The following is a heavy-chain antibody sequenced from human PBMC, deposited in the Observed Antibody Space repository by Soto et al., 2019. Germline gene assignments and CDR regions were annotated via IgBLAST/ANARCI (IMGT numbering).Heavy chain of an antibody. CDR3: ARDQYYYGSGIYFYYYYAMDV. Sequence: GASVKVSCKASGYTFTGYYMHWVRHAPGQGXEWMGWINPNSGGTNYAQKFQGRVTMTRDTSISTAYMELSRLRSDDTAVYYCARDQYYYGSGIYFYYYYAMDVWGQGTMVTVSS. J-gene: IGHJ6*02. V-gene: IGHV1-2*02. CDR1: GYTFTGYY. CDR2: INPNSGGT. D-gene: IGHD3-10*01.